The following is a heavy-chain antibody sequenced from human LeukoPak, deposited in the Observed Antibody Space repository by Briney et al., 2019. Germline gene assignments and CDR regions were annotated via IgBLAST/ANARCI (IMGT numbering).Heavy chain of an antibody. V-gene: IGHV1-2*02. J-gene: IGHJ4*02. D-gene: IGHD3-22*01. CDR2: INPNSGGT. Sequence: GASVKVSCKASGYTFTSYGISWVRQAPGQGLEWMGWINPNSGGTNYAQKFQGRVTMTRDTSISTAYMELSRLRSDDTAVYYCAREFSDYYIDYWGQGTLVTVSS. CDR1: GYTFTSYG. CDR3: AREFSDYYIDY.